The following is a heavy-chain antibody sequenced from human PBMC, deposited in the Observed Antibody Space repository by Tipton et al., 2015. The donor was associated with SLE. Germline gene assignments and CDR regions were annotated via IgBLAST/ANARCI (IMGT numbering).Heavy chain of an antibody. CDR3: ARDGGSLEDYMDV. CDR1: GFTFSDYW. V-gene: IGHV3-7*01. J-gene: IGHJ6*03. D-gene: IGHD1-26*01. Sequence: SLRLSCAASGFTFSDYWMSWVRQAPGKGLEWVANIKEDGSDKYYVDSVKGRFTISRDNAKNSLYLQMNSLSAEDTAVYYCARDGGSLEDYMDVWGKGTTVTVSS. CDR2: IKEDGSDK.